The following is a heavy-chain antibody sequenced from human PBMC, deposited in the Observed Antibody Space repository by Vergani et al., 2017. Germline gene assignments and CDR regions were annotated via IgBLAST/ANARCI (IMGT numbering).Heavy chain of an antibody. CDR3: AKDHGYSYGYPRFDY. Sequence: EVQLLESGGGLVQPGGSLRLSCAASGFTFSSYAMSWVRQAPGKGLEWVSAISGSGGSTYYADSVKGLFTISRDNSKNSLYLQMTSLRAEDTAVYYCAKDHGYSYGYPRFDYWGQGTLVTVSS. D-gene: IGHD5-18*01. V-gene: IGHV3-23*01. CDR1: GFTFSSYA. J-gene: IGHJ4*02. CDR2: ISGSGGST.